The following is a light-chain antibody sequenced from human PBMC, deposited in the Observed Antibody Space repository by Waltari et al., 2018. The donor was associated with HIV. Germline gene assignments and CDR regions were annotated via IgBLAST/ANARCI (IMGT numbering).Light chain of an antibody. J-gene: IGLJ2*01. Sequence: SYELTQPPSVSVSPGQTARITCSGDALPMQYAYWYLQHPGQTPVVVIYKDTERSSGIPERFSGSSSGTTVTLTISGVQAEDEADYYCQSADSSGTYWVFGGGTKLTVL. V-gene: IGLV3-25*03. CDR3: QSADSSGTYWV. CDR1: ALPMQY. CDR2: KDT.